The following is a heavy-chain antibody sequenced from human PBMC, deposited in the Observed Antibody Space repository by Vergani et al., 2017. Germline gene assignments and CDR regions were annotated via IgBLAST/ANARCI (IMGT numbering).Heavy chain of an antibody. CDR2: ISGNGGNS. CDR3: ARVALTYYYHYYYMDV. J-gene: IGHJ6*03. Sequence: EVQLLESGGGLVQPGGSLRLSCAASGFTFSNYAMTWVRQAPGKGLEWVSSISGNGGNSNYADYVNGRFTISRDNSKNTVYLQMNILRGDDTAVYYCARVALTYYYHYYYMDVWGEGTTVTVSS. CDR1: GFTFSNYA. V-gene: IGHV3-23*01.